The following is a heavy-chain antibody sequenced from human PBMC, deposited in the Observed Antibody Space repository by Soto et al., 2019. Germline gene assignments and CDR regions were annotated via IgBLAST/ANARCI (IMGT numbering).Heavy chain of an antibody. CDR3: AKLVRDDVRRSDLDH. CDR1: GGSITSSEYY. D-gene: IGHD3-10*02. Sequence: PSETLSLTCTVSGGSITSSEYYWAWIRQPPGKGLEWIGTFYYSGTTSQNPPLRSRITISGDTSRNQFSLNLRSVTAADSGVYYCAKLVRDDVRRSDLDHWGQGTLVTVSS. CDR2: FYYSGTT. J-gene: IGHJ4*02. V-gene: IGHV4-39*01.